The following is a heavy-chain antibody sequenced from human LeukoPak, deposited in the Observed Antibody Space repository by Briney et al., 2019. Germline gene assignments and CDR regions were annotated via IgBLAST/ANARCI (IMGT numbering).Heavy chain of an antibody. CDR2: LSGSGGSS. J-gene: IGHJ4*02. D-gene: IGHD1-26*01. CDR1: GFTFEDYA. V-gene: IGHV3-23*01. CDR3: AKDRSVGGKAGGRRDY. Sequence: WGKLTCYCSASGFTFEDYARLWVRQAPGHGLEWFSALSGSGGSSDYADSVKGRFTISRDNTKNTLYLQMNSPRAEDTAVYYCAKDRSVGGKAGGRRDYWGQGTLVTVSS.